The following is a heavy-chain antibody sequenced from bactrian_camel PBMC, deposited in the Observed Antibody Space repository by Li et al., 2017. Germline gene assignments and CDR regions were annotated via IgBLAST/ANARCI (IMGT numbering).Heavy chain of an antibody. Sequence: HVQLVESGGGSVQAGGSLRLSCAPSGDDYNTNYMVVAWFRQGPGKDREGVATIDSHAESVQGRFTISKDDAKKTLYLQMNRLKPEDTAIYSCAAPISWGPAVEHCSFSSYEYNYWGQGTQVTVS. V-gene: IGHV3-2*01. J-gene: IGHJ4*01. CDR1: GDDYNTNY. CDR3: AAPISWGPAVEHCSFSSYEYNY. CDR2: IDSH. D-gene: IGHD5*01.